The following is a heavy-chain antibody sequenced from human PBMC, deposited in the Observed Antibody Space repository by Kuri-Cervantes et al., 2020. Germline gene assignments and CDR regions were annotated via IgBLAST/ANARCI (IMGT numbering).Heavy chain of an antibody. V-gene: IGHV3-30*01. Sequence: GESLKISCAASGFTFSSYVMHWVRQAPGKGLEWVAVISHDGSNKYYADSVKGRFPISRDNSKNTLYLQLNSLRAEDTAVYYCARDSVTGRKQDYYYYYMDVWGKGTTVTVSS. J-gene: IGHJ6*03. CDR3: ARDSVTGRKQDYYYYYMDV. CDR1: GFTFSSYV. CDR2: ISHDGSNK. D-gene: IGHD1-20*01.